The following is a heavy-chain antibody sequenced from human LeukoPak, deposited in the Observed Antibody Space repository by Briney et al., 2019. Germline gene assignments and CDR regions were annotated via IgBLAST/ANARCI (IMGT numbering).Heavy chain of an antibody. CDR1: GFSFSSYG. CDR3: AKGDSSGWFYYFQY. V-gene: IGHV3-33*06. Sequence: PGGSLRLSCAASGFSFSSYGMHWVREAPGKGLGWVAVISYDGSNKYYADSVKGRFTISRDNSKNTLYLQMNSLRAEDTAVYYCAKGDSSGWFYYFQYWRQGTLVTVSS. CDR2: ISYDGSNK. J-gene: IGHJ4*02. D-gene: IGHD6-19*01.